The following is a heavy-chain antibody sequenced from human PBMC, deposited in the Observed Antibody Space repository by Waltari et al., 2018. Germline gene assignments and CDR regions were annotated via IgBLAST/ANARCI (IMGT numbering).Heavy chain of an antibody. J-gene: IGHJ4*02. CDR1: GGSFSGYY. D-gene: IGHD4-17*01. CDR3: ASDYGGNSMDY. CDR2: INHSGST. Sequence: QVQLQQWGAGLLKPSETLSLTCAVYGGSFSGYYWSWIRQPPGKGLEWIGEINHSGSTNYNPSLKSRVTISVDTSKNQFSLKLSSVTAADTAVYYCASDYGGNSMDYWGQGTLVTVSS. V-gene: IGHV4-34*01.